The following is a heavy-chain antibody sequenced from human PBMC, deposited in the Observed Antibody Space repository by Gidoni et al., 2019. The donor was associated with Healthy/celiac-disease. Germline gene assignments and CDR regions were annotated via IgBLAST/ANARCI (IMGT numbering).Heavy chain of an antibody. CDR1: GVSISSYY. V-gene: IGHV4-59*01. CDR2: IYYSGST. J-gene: IGHJ2*01. Sequence: QVQLQESGPGLLKPSETLSLTCTVSGVSISSYYWSWIRQPPGKGLEWIVYIYYSGSTNYNPSLKSRVTISVDTSKNQFSLKLSSVTAADTAVYYCARTDYYDSRSSPYFDLWGRGTLVTVSS. CDR3: ARTDYYDSRSSPYFDL. D-gene: IGHD3-22*01.